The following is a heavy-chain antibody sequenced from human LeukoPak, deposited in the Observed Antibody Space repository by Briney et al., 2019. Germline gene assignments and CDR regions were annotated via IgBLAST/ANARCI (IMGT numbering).Heavy chain of an antibody. J-gene: IGHJ2*01. V-gene: IGHV3-9*01. CDR3: AKATGDWYFDL. CDR1: GFNFNNYA. CDR2: ISWNSGTR. Sequence: GGSLRLSCAGSGFNFNNYAMHWDRQAPGKGLEWLSGISWNSGTRGYADSVKGRFTISRDNAKNSLYLQMNSLRPDDTAFYYCAKATGDWYFDLWGRGTLVTVSS. D-gene: IGHD7-27*01.